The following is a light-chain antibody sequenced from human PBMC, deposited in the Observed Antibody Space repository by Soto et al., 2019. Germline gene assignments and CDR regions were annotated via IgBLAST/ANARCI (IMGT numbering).Light chain of an antibody. J-gene: IGKJ4*01. V-gene: IGKV3-15*01. CDR1: QSVSSD. CDR3: QQCNDWPLT. Sequence: EIVMTQSPATLSVFPGERVTLSCRASQSVSSDLAWYQQKPGQAPRLLIYAASTRATGIPARFSGSGSGTEFTLTISSLQSEDFAVYFCQQCNDWPLTFGGGTKVEIK. CDR2: AAS.